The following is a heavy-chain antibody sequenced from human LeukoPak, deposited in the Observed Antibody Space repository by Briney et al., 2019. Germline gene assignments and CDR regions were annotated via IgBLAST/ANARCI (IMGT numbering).Heavy chain of an antibody. CDR3: ARLTAPVNWFDP. J-gene: IGHJ5*02. CDR1: GGSFSGYY. CDR2: INHSGST. V-gene: IGHV4-34*01. Sequence: SETLSLTCAVYGGSFSGYYWSWIRQPPGKGLEWIGEINHSGSTNYNPSLKSRVTISVDTSKNQFSLKLSSVPAADTAVYYCARLTAPVNWFDPWGQETLVTVSS. D-gene: IGHD2-21*02.